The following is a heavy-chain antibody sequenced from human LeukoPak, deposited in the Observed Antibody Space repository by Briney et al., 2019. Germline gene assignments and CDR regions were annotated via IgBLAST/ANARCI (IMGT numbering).Heavy chain of an antibody. V-gene: IGHV3-48*01. J-gene: IGHJ3*02. D-gene: IGHD1-20*01. Sequence: QTGGSLRLSCAASGFTFSSYSMNWVRQAPGKGLEWVSYISSSSSTIYYADSVKGRFTISRDNAKNSLYLQMNSLRAEDTAVYYCARDQNNWKSLWAEAFDIWGQGTMVTVSS. CDR1: GFTFSSYS. CDR3: ARDQNNWKSLWAEAFDI. CDR2: ISSSSSTI.